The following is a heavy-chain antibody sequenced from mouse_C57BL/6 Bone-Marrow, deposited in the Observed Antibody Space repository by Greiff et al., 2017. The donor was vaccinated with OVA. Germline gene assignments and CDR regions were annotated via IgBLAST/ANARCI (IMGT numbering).Heavy chain of an antibody. V-gene: IGHV1-62-2*01. J-gene: IGHJ1*03. CDR1: GYTFTEYT. D-gene: IGHD1-1*02. Sequence: VQVVESGAELVKPGASVKLSCKASGYTFTEYTIHWVKQRSGQGLEWIGWFYPGSGSIKYNEKFKDKATLTADKSSSTVYMELSRLTSEDSAVYFCARHEDNDYAHWYFDVWGTGTTVTVSS. CDR2: FYPGSGSI. CDR3: ARHEDNDYAHWYFDV.